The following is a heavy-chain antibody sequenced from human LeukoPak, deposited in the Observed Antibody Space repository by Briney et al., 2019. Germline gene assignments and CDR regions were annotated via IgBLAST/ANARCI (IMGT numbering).Heavy chain of an antibody. Sequence: GGSLRLSCAASGFTFSSYTLNWVRQAPGKGLEWISYICSRTGTIYNADSVKGRFSSSRDNAKNSLFLQMDNLRDEDTAVYCCARGGTDGTTNFDYWGQGTLVTVSS. V-gene: IGHV3-48*02. CDR1: GFTFSSYT. CDR3: ARGGTDGTTNFDY. J-gene: IGHJ4*02. CDR2: ICSRTGTI. D-gene: IGHD1-1*01.